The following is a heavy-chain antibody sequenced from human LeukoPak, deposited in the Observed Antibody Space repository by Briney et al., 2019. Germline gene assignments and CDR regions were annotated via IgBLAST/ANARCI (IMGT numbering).Heavy chain of an antibody. CDR2: IYYSGST. J-gene: IGHJ5*02. Sequence: SETLSLTCTVSGGSISSSSYYWGWIRQPPGKGLEWIGSIYYSGSTYYNPSLKSRDTISVDTSKNQFSLKLSSVTAADTAVYYCARVGTAGLNWFDPWGQGTLVTVSS. V-gene: IGHV4-39*07. CDR1: GGSISSSSYY. CDR3: ARVGTAGLNWFDP.